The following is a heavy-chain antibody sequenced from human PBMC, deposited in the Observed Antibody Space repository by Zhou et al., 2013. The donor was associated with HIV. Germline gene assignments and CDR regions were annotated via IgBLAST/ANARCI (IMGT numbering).Heavy chain of an antibody. CDR2: ISGHNGDT. D-gene: IGHD3-9*01. J-gene: IGHJ4*02. CDR3: ATVFFDRSDY. V-gene: IGHV1-18*01. Sequence: QVQLVQSGAEVKKPGSSVKVSCKASGGTFSSYAISWVRQAPGQGLEWMGWISGHNGDTKYAQKFQGRVTMTTDTPTSTAYMEVRSLRSDDTAVYYCATVFFDRSDYWGQGTLVTVSS. CDR1: GGTFSSYA.